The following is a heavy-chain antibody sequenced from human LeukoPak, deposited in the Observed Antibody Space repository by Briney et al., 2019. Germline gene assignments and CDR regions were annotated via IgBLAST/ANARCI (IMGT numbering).Heavy chain of an antibody. D-gene: IGHD3-10*01. CDR3: ARGVLALLWFGEFKPYYFDY. Sequence: SETLSLTCTVSGGSISSGGYYWSWIRQPPGKGLEWIGYIYHSGSTYYNPSLKSRVTISVDRSKNQFSLKLSSVTAADTAVYYCARGVLALLWFGEFKPYYFDYWGQGTLVTVSS. CDR1: GGSISSGGYY. J-gene: IGHJ4*02. CDR2: IYHSGST. V-gene: IGHV4-30-2*01.